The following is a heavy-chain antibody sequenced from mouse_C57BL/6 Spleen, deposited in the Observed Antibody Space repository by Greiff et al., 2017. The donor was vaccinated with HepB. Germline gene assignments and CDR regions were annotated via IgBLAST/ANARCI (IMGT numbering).Heavy chain of an antibody. J-gene: IGHJ3*01. CDR2: ISYDGSN. CDR1: GYSITSGYY. V-gene: IGHV3-6*01. D-gene: IGHD2-1*01. Sequence: EVKLMESGPGLVKPSQSLSLTCSVTGYSITSGYYWNWIRQFPGNKLEWMGYISYDGSNNYNPSLKNRITITRDTSKNQFFLKLNSVTTEDTATYYCARRGSYYGNLAYWGQGTLVTVAA. CDR3: ARRGSYYGNLAY.